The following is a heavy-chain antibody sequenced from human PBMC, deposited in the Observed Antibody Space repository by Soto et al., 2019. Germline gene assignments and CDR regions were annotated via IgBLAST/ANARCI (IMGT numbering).Heavy chain of an antibody. CDR3: ATRGSQWLTLEYDY. Sequence: SETLSLTCAVSGGSISSSNWWSWVRQPPGKGLERIGEIYHSGSTNYNPSLKSRVTISVDKSKNQFSLKLSSVTAADTAVYYCATRGSQWLTLEYDYWGQGTLVTVSS. CDR1: GGSISSSNW. V-gene: IGHV4-4*02. D-gene: IGHD5-12*01. J-gene: IGHJ4*02. CDR2: IYHSGST.